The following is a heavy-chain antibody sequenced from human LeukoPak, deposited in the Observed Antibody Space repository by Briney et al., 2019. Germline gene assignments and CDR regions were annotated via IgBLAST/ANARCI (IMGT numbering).Heavy chain of an antibody. CDR2: ISSSSSYI. Sequence: GGSLRLSCAASGFTFSSYSMNWVRQAPGKGLEWVSSISSSSSYIYYADSVKGRFTISRDNAKNILYLQMNSLRAEDTAVYYCAKALRSINLWFGDPPGHDAFDIWGQGTMVTVSS. V-gene: IGHV3-21*04. D-gene: IGHD3-10*01. J-gene: IGHJ3*02. CDR3: AKALRSINLWFGDPPGHDAFDI. CDR1: GFTFSSYS.